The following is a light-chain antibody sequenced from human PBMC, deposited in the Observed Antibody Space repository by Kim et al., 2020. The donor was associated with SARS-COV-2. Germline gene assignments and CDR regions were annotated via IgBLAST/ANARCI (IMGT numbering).Light chain of an antibody. CDR1: ALPKQY. Sequence: SYELTQPPSVSVSPGQTARITCSGDALPKQYAYWYQQKPGQAPVLVIYKDTDRPSGIPERFSCSSSGTTVTFTISGVQAADEADYYCQSADSSGTWVFGG. J-gene: IGLJ3*02. CDR3: QSADSSGTWV. CDR2: KDT. V-gene: IGLV3-25*03.